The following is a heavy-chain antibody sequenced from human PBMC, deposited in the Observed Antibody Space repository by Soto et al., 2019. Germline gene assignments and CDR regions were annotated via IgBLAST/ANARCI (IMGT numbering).Heavy chain of an antibody. CDR2: FDPEDGET. CDR3: ASGLRFSAFDI. CDR1: GYTLDGLS. J-gene: IGHJ3*02. Sequence: GASVKVSCKVSGYTLDGLSMHWVRQAPGKGLEWMGGFDPEDGETIYAQKFQGRVTMTEDTSTDTAYMELSSLRSEDTAVYYCASGLRFSAFDIWGQGTMVTVSS. V-gene: IGHV1-24*01. D-gene: IGHD5-12*01.